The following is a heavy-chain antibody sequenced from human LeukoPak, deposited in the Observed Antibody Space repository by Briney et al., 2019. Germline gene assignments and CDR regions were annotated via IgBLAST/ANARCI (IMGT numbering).Heavy chain of an antibody. CDR3: ASIAAASYFDY. Sequence: GGSLRLSCAASGFTFSSYWMSWVRQAPGKGLAWVANIKQDGSEKYYVDSVKGRFTISRDNAKNSLYLQMNSLRAEDTAVYYCASIAAASYFDYWGQGTLVTVSS. D-gene: IGHD6-13*01. V-gene: IGHV3-7*01. CDR1: GFTFSSYW. CDR2: IKQDGSEK. J-gene: IGHJ4*02.